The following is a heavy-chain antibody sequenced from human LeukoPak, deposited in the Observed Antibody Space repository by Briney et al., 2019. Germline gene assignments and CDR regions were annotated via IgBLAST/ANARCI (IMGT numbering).Heavy chain of an antibody. V-gene: IGHV3-7*01. CDR2: IKQDGSDK. CDR3: ARHSSGSYYTY. CDR1: GFTFSSSW. D-gene: IGHD3-10*01. Sequence: GGSLRLSCAASGFTFSSSWMSWVRQAPGKGLEWVAHIKQDGSDKYYVDSVKGRFTISGDSAKNSLYLQLNSLRVEDTAMYYCARHSSGSYYTYWGQGTLVTVSS. J-gene: IGHJ4*02.